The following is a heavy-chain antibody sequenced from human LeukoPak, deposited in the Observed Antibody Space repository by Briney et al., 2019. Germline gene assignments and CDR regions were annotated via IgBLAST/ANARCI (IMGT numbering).Heavy chain of an antibody. CDR2: IYYSGST. V-gene: IGHV4-59*01. Sequence: PSETLSLTCTVSGGSLSSYYWSWIRQPPGKGLEWIGYIYYSGSTNYNPSLKSRVTISVDTSKNQFSLKLSSVTAADTAVYYCAGTYYDFWSGSETHDYWGQGTLVTVSS. CDR3: AGTYYDFWSGSETHDY. J-gene: IGHJ4*02. D-gene: IGHD3-3*01. CDR1: GGSLSSYY.